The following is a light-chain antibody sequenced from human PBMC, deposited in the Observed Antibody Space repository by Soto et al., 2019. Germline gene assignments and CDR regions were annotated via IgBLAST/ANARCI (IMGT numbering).Light chain of an antibody. J-gene: IGKJ5*01. CDR2: GAS. CDR3: QEYGSSSLT. CDR1: QVVSTSF. Sequence: EIVLTQSPATLSLSPRERASLTCTANQVVSTSFLAWYKQLPRQAPSLLRYGASNRATGITERFRGRGSGTDFTLTISGLEPEDCAVYYCQEYGSSSLTFGQGTRLEI. V-gene: IGKV3-20*01.